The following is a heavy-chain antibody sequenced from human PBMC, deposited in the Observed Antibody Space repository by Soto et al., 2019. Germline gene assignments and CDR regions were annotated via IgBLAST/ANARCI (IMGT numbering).Heavy chain of an antibody. CDR3: AKPYIDFFPDY. Sequence: EVQLLESGGGLVQPGGSLRLSCAASGFTFDSHAMTWLRQAPGKGLEWVSAISGNGGTTYYADSVKGRLTISRDNSKNTLFLQMNSLRAEDTAVYYCAKPYIDFFPDYWGQGTLVTVSS. D-gene: IGHD3-9*01. J-gene: IGHJ4*02. CDR2: ISGNGGTT. CDR1: GFTFDSHA. V-gene: IGHV3-23*01.